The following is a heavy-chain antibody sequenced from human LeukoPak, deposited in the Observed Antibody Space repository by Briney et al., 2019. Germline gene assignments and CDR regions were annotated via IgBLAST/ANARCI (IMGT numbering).Heavy chain of an antibody. V-gene: IGHV3-7*01. D-gene: IGHD6-13*01. J-gene: IGHJ4*02. CDR2: IKQDGSDK. CDR3: ARGGSSSSWFWLY. Sequence: GGSLRLSCAASGFSFISQWMTWVRQAPGKGLEWVANIKQDGSDKYYVDSVKGRFTISKDNAKNSLYLQMNSLRVEDTALYYCARGGSSSSWFWLYWGRGTLVTVSS. CDR1: GFSFISQW.